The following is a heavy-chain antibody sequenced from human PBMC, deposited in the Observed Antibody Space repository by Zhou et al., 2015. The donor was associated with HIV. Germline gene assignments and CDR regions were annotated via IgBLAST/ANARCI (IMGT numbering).Heavy chain of an antibody. V-gene: IGHV3-33*06. CDR2: IWSDGNNK. D-gene: IGHD6-19*01. CDR1: GFTFSSFA. CDR3: AQHRFANSGWNFAQ. Sequence: QVQLVESGGGVVQPGRSLRLSCAASGFTFSSFAMHCVRQAPGKGLEWVAVIWSDGNNKYYADSVKGRFTISRDNSKNTVYLQMSRLRGEDAAIYYCAQHRFANSGWNFAQWGQGTLVTVSS. J-gene: IGHJ4*02.